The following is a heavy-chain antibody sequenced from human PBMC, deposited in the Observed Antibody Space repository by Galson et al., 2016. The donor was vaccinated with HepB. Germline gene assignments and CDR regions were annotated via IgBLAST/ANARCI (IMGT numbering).Heavy chain of an antibody. Sequence: SLRLSCAASGFSFSAYGMHWVRQVPDKGLEWVAIISYDGMNEYYAESVKGRFTISRDNSKNKVFLQMESLRTEDTALYYCAKGGMSLSYQLLVDYFYYAMDVW. CDR2: ISYDGMNE. V-gene: IGHV3-30*18. CDR3: AKGGMSLSYQLLVDYFYYAMDV. D-gene: IGHD1-1*01. CDR1: GFSFSAYG. J-gene: IGHJ6*01.